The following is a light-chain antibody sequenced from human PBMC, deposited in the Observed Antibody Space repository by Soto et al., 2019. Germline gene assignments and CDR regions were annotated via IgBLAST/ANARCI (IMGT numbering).Light chain of an antibody. Sequence: EIQMTQSPATLSVSAGDRATLSCRASQSVSSSLAWHQQKPGQAPRLLIYGASTWATGIPDRCSGSRSGTDDTLPIRRLQHEDFAVYYCQQYYNSTRTFGEGTKVDIK. J-gene: IGKJ4*01. CDR2: GAS. V-gene: IGKV3D-15*01. CDR1: QSVSSS. CDR3: QQYYNSTRT.